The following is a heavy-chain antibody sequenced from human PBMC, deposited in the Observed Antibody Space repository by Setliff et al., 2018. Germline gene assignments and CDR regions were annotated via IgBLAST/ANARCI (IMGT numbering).Heavy chain of an antibody. J-gene: IGHJ4*02. Sequence: PGGSLRLSCAASGFTFSGYYMQWVRQAPGKGLVWVSRINTDGSSTSYADSVKGRFTISRDNAKNTLYLQMNSLRAEDTAVYYCARGPYYYDSSGYYYYWGQGTLVTVSS. CDR1: GFTFSGYY. CDR3: ARGPYYYDSSGYYYY. CDR2: INTDGSST. D-gene: IGHD3-22*01. V-gene: IGHV3-74*01.